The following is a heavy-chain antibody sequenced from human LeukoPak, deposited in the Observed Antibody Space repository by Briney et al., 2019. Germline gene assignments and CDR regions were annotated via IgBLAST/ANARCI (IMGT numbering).Heavy chain of an antibody. CDR3: AKDRPLYSGSQHFDY. J-gene: IGHJ4*02. Sequence: GESLKISCKGSGYSFSSYGMHWVRQAPGKGLEWVAVVSYDASKSYHADSVKGRFTISRDNSKNTLYLQMDSLKPDDTAVYYCAKDRPLYSGSQHFDYWGQGTLVTVSS. V-gene: IGHV3-30*18. D-gene: IGHD1-26*01. CDR2: VSYDASKS. CDR1: GYSFSSYG.